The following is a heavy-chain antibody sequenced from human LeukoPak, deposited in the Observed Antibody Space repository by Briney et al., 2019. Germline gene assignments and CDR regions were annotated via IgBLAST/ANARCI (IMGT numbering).Heavy chain of an antibody. CDR3: ARDRRDYGDPISYGMDV. D-gene: IGHD4-17*01. CDR1: GGSISSGGYY. Sequence: SRTLSLTCTVSGGSISSGGYYWSWIRQHPGKGLEWIGYIYYSGSTYYNPSLKSRVTISVDTSKNQFSLKLSSVTAADTAVYYCARDRRDYGDPISYGMDVWGQGTTVTVSS. V-gene: IGHV4-31*03. CDR2: IYYSGST. J-gene: IGHJ6*02.